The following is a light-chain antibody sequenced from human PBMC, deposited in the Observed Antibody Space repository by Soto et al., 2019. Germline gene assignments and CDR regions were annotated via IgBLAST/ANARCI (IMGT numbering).Light chain of an antibody. J-gene: IGLJ3*02. Sequence: QSVLTQPPSVSGDPGQTVTISCTGSSSNIGAGYDVHWYQQVPGTAPKLLIYDNSNRPSGVPDRFSGSRSGTSASLAITGLPTEDEAGYYCQSSYSSLSARVFGGGTKLTVL. CDR3: QSSYSSLSARV. CDR1: SSNIGAGYD. CDR2: DNS. V-gene: IGLV1-40*01.